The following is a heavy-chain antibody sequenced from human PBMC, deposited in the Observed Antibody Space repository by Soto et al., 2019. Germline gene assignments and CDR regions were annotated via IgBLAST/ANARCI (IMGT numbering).Heavy chain of an antibody. Sequence: GGSMRLSCAASGFTFSDYYMSWIRQAPGKGLEWVSYISSSSSYTNYADSVKGRFTISRDNAKNSLYLQMNSLRAEDTAVYYCASVLRYFDWSIDYWGQGTLVTVSS. V-gene: IGHV3-11*03. CDR1: GFTFSDYY. CDR3: ASVLRYFDWSIDY. D-gene: IGHD3-9*01. J-gene: IGHJ4*02. CDR2: ISSSSSYT.